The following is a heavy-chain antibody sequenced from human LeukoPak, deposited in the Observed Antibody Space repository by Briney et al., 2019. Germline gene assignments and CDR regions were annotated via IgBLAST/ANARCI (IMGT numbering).Heavy chain of an antibody. Sequence: GGSLRLSCAASGFTFSSYSMIWVRQAPGKGLEWVSFISSSSHFIYYADSVKGRFSISRDNAKNSLYLQMNSLRAEDTAVYYCARDLLGWELHYFDYWGQGTLVTVSS. J-gene: IGHJ4*02. CDR1: GFTFSSYS. CDR2: ISSSSHFI. V-gene: IGHV3-21*01. D-gene: IGHD1-26*01. CDR3: ARDLLGWELHYFDY.